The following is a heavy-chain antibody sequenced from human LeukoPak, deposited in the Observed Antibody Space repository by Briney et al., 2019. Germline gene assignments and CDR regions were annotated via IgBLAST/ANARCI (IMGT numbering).Heavy chain of an antibody. CDR3: ARGKGYCSGGSCFWGNWFDP. Sequence: ASVKGSCKASGYTFTSYDINWVRQATGQGLEWMGWMNPNSGNTGYAQKFQGRVTITRNTSISTAYMELSSLRSEDTAVYYCARGKGYCSGGSCFWGNWFDPWGQGTLVTVSS. V-gene: IGHV1-8*03. CDR1: GYTFTSYD. D-gene: IGHD2-15*01. CDR2: MNPNSGNT. J-gene: IGHJ5*02.